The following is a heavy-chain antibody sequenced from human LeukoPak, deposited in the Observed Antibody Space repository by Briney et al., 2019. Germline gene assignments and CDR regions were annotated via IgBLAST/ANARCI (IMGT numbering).Heavy chain of an antibody. CDR3: ARGRRYDFWSGYCLDY. D-gene: IGHD3-3*01. J-gene: IGHJ4*02. V-gene: IGHV3-7*01. Sequence: GGSLRLSCAASGFTFSSYWMSWVRQAPGKGLEWVANIKQDGSEKYYVDSVKGRFTISRDNAKNSLYLQMNSLRAEDTAVYYCARGRRYDFWSGYCLDYWGQGTLVTVSS. CDR1: GFTFSSYW. CDR2: IKQDGSEK.